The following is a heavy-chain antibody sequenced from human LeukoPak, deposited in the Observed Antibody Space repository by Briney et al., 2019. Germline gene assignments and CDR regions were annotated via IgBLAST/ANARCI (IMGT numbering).Heavy chain of an antibody. D-gene: IGHD3-9*01. CDR3: ARAGYDILTGYYDY. J-gene: IGHJ4*02. V-gene: IGHV4-4*07. CDR1: GGSISSYY. Sequence: SETLSLTCTVSGGSISSYYWSWIRQPAGKGLEWIGRIYTSGSTNYNPSLKSRVTMSVDTSKNQFSLRLSSVTAADTAVYYCARAGYDILTGYYDYWGQGTLVTVSS. CDR2: IYTSGST.